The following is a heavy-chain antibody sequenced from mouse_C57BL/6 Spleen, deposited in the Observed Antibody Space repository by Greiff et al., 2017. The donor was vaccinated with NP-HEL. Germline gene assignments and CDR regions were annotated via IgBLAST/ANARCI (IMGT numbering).Heavy chain of an antibody. CDR3: ARGGWHGAFAY. V-gene: IGHV5-4*03. J-gene: IGHJ3*01. CDR1: GFTFSSYA. D-gene: IGHD1-1*02. CDR2: ISDGGSYT. Sequence: DVMLVESGGGLVKPGGSLKLSCAASGFTFSSYAMSWVRQTPEKRLEWVATISDGGSYTYYPDNVKGRFTISRDNAKNNLYLQMSHLKSEDTAMYYCARGGWHGAFAYWGQGTLVTVSA.